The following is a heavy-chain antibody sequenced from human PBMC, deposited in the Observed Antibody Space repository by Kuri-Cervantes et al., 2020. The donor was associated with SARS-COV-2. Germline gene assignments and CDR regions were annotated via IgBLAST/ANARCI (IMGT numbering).Heavy chain of an antibody. J-gene: IGHJ4*02. CDR2: IYYSGST. D-gene: IGHD6-6*01. V-gene: IGHV4-59*11. CDR3: ARDDTTSIAARFDY. CDR1: GGSISSHY. Sequence: SETLSLTCTVSGGSISSHYWSWIRQPPGKGLEWIGYIYYSGSTNYNPSLKSRVTISVDTSKNQFSLKLSSVTAADTAVYYCARDDTTSIAARFDYWGQGTLVTVSS.